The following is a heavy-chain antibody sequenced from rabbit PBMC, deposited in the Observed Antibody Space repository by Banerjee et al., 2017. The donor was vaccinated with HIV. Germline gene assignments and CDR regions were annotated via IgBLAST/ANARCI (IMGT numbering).Heavy chain of an antibody. D-gene: IGHD4-1*01. V-gene: IGHV1S45*01. J-gene: IGHJ4*01. CDR1: GIDFSTYYY. Sequence: QEQLEESGGDLVKPEGTLTLTCKASGIDFSTYYYMCWVRQAPGKGLELIACIYTTSDSTDYASWVNGRFTTSKTSSTTVTLQMTSLTAADTATYFCARDRGDWGYYFTLWGPGTLVTVS. CDR3: ARDRGDWGYYFTL. CDR2: IYTTSDST.